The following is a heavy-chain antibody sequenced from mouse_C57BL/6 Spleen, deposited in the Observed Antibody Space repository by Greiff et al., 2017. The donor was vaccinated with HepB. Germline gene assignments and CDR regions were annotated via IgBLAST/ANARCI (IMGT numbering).Heavy chain of an antibody. D-gene: IGHD1-2*01. CDR1: GFTFSSYA. CDR2: ISDGGSYT. Sequence: EVKLMESGGGLVKPGGSLKLSCAASGFTFSSYAMSWVRQTPEKRLEWVATISDGGSYTYYPDNVKGRFTISRDNAKNNLYLHMSHLKSEDTAMYYCARDQEHNYGPYYFDYWGQGTTLTVSS. V-gene: IGHV5-4*01. CDR3: ARDQEHNYGPYYFDY. J-gene: IGHJ2*01.